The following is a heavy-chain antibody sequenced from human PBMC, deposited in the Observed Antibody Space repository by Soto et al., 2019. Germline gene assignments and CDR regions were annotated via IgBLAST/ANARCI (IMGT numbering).Heavy chain of an antibody. J-gene: IGHJ6*02. Sequence: PSGTLSLTCTVSGGSISSYYWSWIRQPPGKGLEWIGYIYYSGSTNYNPSLKSRVTISVDTSKNQFSLKLSSVTAADTAVYYCARVWDRDGYKFGLYYYYGMDVWGQGTTVTVSS. CDR2: IYYSGST. D-gene: IGHD5-18*01. CDR3: ARVWDRDGYKFGLYYYYGMDV. V-gene: IGHV4-59*01. CDR1: GGSISSYY.